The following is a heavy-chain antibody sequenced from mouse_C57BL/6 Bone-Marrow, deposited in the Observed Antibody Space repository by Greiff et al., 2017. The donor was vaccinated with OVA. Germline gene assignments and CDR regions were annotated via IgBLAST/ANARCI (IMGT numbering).Heavy chain of an antibody. CDR3: ARAHKTTVEGFYFDY. CDR1: GYTFTEYT. D-gene: IGHD1-1*01. CDR2: FYPGSGSI. Sequence: QVQLQQSGAELVKPGASVKLSCKASGYTFTEYTIHWVKQRSGQGLEWIGWFYPGSGSIKYNEKFKDKATLTADKSSSTVYMELSRLTSEDAAVYFCARAHKTTVEGFYFDYWGKGTTLTVSS. V-gene: IGHV1-62-2*01. J-gene: IGHJ2*01.